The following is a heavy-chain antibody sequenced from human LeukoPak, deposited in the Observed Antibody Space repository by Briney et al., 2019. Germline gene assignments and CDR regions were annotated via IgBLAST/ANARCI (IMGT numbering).Heavy chain of an antibody. J-gene: IGHJ2*01. V-gene: IGHV3-33*01. CDR3: VLVVVPAAVWHFDL. D-gene: IGHD2-2*01. CDR1: GFIFTHYG. CDR2: IGVDGTMK. Sequence: GGSLRLSCAASGFIFTHYGFHWVRQAPGKGLEWVAVIGVDGTMKYYAESVKGRFTISRDNPRNTVYLQMNSLRTEDTAVYYCVLVVVPAAVWHFDLWGRGTLVTVSS.